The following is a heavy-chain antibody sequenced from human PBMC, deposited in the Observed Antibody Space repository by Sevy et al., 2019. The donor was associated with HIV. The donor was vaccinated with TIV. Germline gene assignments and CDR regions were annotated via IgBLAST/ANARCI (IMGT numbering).Heavy chain of an antibody. J-gene: IGHJ3*02. CDR2: ISYDGSNK. Sequence: GGSLRLSCAASEFTFSSYAMHWVRQAPGKGLEWVAVISYDGSNKYYADSVKGRFTISRDNSKNTLYLQMNSLRAEDTAVYYCARETRSGNDAFDIWGQGTMVTVSS. V-gene: IGHV3-30-3*01. D-gene: IGHD1-26*01. CDR3: ARETRSGNDAFDI. CDR1: EFTFSSYA.